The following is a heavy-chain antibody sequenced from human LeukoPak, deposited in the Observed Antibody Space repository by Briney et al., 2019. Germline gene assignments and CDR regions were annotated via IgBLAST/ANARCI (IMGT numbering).Heavy chain of an antibody. D-gene: IGHD3-22*01. V-gene: IGHV4-59*01. CDR2: IYYSGST. Sequence: SETLSLTCTVSGGSISSYYWSWIRQPPGKGLEWIGYIYYSGSTNYNPSLKSRVTISVDTSKNQFSLKLSSVTAADTAVYYCAGALVVVSDAFDIWGQGTMVSVSS. J-gene: IGHJ3*02. CDR3: AGALVVVSDAFDI. CDR1: GGSISSYY.